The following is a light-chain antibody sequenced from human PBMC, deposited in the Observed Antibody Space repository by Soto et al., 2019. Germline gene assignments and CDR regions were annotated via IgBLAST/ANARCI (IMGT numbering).Light chain of an antibody. Sequence: EIVLTQSPGTLSLSPGERATLSFRASQSIWASCLAWYQQKPGQAPRLLIYGASSRATGIPDRFSGSGSGTDFTLTISRLEPEDFAVYYCQQYGNSPPRTFGQGTKLEIK. V-gene: IGKV3-20*01. J-gene: IGKJ2*01. CDR1: QSIWASC. CDR2: GAS. CDR3: QQYGNSPPRT.